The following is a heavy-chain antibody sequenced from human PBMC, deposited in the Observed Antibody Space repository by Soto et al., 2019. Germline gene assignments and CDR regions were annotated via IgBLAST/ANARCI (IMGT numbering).Heavy chain of an antibody. Sequence: SETLSLTCTVSGGSISSYYWSWIRQPAGKGLEWIGRIYTSGSTNYNPSLKSRVTMSVDTSKNQFSLKLSSVTAADTAVYYCARYYGSGSTFYNSFDPWGQGTLVTVSS. CDR1: GGSISSYY. CDR2: IYTSGST. V-gene: IGHV4-4*07. CDR3: ARYYGSGSTFYNSFDP. J-gene: IGHJ5*02. D-gene: IGHD3-10*01.